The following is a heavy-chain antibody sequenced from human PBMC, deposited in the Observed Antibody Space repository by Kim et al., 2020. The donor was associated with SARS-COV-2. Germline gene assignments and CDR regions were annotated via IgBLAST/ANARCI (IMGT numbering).Heavy chain of an antibody. J-gene: IGHJ1*01. V-gene: IGHV3-23*01. Sequence: YADAVKGRFIITRDNSKNALHLQMNSLRADDTAVYYCAKYFGSSGSDFQHWGQGTLVTVSS. D-gene: IGHD3-22*01. CDR3: AKYFGSSGSDFQH.